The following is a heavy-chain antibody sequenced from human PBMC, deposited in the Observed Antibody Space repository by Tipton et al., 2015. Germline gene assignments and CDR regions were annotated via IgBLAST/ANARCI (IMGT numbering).Heavy chain of an antibody. Sequence: TLSLTCTVSGGSMSSYYWSWIRQPPGKGLEWIGYIYYSGSTNYNPSLKSRVTISVDTSKNQFSLKLSSVTAADTAVYYCARVPLHCSGGSCQYYYYGMDVWGQGTTVIVSS. CDR2: IYYSGST. V-gene: IGHV4-59*01. CDR1: GGSMSSYY. D-gene: IGHD2-15*01. CDR3: ARVPLHCSGGSCQYYYYGMDV. J-gene: IGHJ6*02.